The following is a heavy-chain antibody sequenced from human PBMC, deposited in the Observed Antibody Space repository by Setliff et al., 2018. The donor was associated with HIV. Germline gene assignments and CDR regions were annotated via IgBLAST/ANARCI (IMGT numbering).Heavy chain of an antibody. D-gene: IGHD2-21*02. J-gene: IGHJ5*02. CDR3: VRDRFTWAYCGGACGWFDP. Sequence: ASVKVSCKTSGYTFTTSGISWVRQAPGQGLEWMGWINIYSGNTNYAQKLQGRVTMTTDTSTSTAYMELRSLRSDDTAVYYCVRDRFTWAYCGGACGWFDPWGQGTLVTVSS. CDR1: GYTFTTSG. V-gene: IGHV1-18*01. CDR2: INIYSGNT.